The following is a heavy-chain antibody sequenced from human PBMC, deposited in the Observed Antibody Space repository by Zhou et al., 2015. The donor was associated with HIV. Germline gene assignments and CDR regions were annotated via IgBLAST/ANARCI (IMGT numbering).Heavy chain of an antibody. V-gene: IGHV1-69*01. J-gene: IGHJ5*02. Sequence: QVQVEQSGAEVKKPGSSVKVSCKASGGTFSSYPVSWVRQAPGQGLEWMGGIIPIFGKTNYAQKFQGRVTIMADESTSIVYMELSSLRSEDTAVYYCARDGQLGIVVPAADTWFDPWGQGTLVTVSS. CDR1: GGTFSSYP. CDR2: IIPIFGKT. CDR3: ARDGQLGIVVPAADTWFDP. D-gene: IGHD2-2*01.